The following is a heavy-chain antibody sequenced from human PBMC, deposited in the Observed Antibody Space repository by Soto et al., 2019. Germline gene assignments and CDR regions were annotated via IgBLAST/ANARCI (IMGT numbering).Heavy chain of an antibody. Sequence: LRLSCSASGFTFSSYAMHWVRQAPGKGLEYVSAISSNGGSTYYADSVKGRFTISRDNSKNTLYLQMGSLRAEDMAVYYCARGFPRRGTTVAPPYYYGMDVWGQGTTVTVSS. CDR2: ISSNGGST. V-gene: IGHV3-64*02. CDR3: ARGFPRRGTTVAPPYYYGMDV. J-gene: IGHJ6*02. D-gene: IGHD4-17*01. CDR1: GFTFSSYA.